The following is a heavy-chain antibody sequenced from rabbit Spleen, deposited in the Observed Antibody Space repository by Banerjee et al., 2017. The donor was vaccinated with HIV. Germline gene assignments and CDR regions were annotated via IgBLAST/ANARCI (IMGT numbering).Heavy chain of an antibody. V-gene: IGHV1S45*01. Sequence: QEQLVESGGGLVQPEGTLTLTCTVSGFSFSSNWICWVRQAPGKGLEWIACIDTNDGDTDYANWPKGRFTISKTSSTTVTLQMTSLTAADTATYFCARDAAGREDFNLWGPGTLVTVS. CDR3: ARDAAGREDFNL. D-gene: IGHD4-2*01. J-gene: IGHJ4*01. CDR1: GFSFSSNW. CDR2: IDTNDGDT.